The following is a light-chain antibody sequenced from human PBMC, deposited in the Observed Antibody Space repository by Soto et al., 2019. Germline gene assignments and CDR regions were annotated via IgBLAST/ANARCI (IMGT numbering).Light chain of an antibody. J-gene: IGLJ3*02. CDR1: SGLVSTSSY. CDR3: VLFMGSGIWV. V-gene: IGLV8-61*01. CDR2: NTN. Sequence: QAVVTQQPSVSVSPGGTVTLTCGLSSGLVSTSSYPSWYQQTPGQAPRTLIYNTNTRSSGVPDRFSGSILGNKAALTITGAQADDESVYYCVLFMGSGIWVFGGGTKLTVL.